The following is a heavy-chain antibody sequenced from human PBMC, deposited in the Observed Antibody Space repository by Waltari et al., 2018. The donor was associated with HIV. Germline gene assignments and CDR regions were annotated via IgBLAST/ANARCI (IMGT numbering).Heavy chain of an antibody. CDR1: GFTFSNYG. V-gene: IGHV3-23*01. D-gene: IGHD6-13*01. Sequence: EVQVLESGGALVQPGGSLRLSCAASGFTFSNYGMSWVRQAPGKGLEWVSTIRGIGGSTYYADSVKGRFTVSRDNSKNTLYLQMNSLRAEDTAVYFCVKEHQYSHTWYSYYGMDVWGQGTTVTVSS. CDR3: VKEHQYSHTWYSYYGMDV. J-gene: IGHJ6*02. CDR2: IRGIGGST.